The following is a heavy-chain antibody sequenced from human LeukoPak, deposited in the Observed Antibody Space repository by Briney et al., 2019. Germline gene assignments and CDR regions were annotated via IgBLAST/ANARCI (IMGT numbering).Heavy chain of an antibody. CDR3: ARDPPDCRSSSYRWGGWIDP. J-gene: IGHJ5*02. V-gene: IGHV4-59*01. D-gene: IGHD5-12*01. CDR2: IYYSGST. Sequence: SETLSLTCTVSGGSISSYYWSWIRQPPGKGLEWIGYIYYSGSTNYNPSLKSRVTISVDTSKNQFSLKLSSVTAADTAVYYCARDPPDCRSSSYRWGGWIDPWGQGTLVTVSS. CDR1: GGSISSYY.